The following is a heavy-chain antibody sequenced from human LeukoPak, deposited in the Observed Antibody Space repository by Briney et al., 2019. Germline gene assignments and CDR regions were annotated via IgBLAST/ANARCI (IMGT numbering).Heavy chain of an antibody. D-gene: IGHD4-23*01. J-gene: IGHJ4*02. V-gene: IGHV5-10-1*01. CDR3: ARSNYGGRIPDY. CDR1: GYSFTSYW. Sequence: PGESLRISYKGSGYSFTSYWISWVRQMPGKGLEWMGSIDPSDSYTNHSPSFQGHVTFSADKSISAAYLQWSSLRASDTAIYYCARSNYGGRIPDYWGQGTLVTVSS. CDR2: IDPSDSYT.